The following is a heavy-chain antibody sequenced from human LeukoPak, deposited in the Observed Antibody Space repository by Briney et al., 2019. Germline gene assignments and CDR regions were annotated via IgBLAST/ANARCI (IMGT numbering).Heavy chain of an antibody. J-gene: IGHJ4*02. CDR1: GYSISSGYY. D-gene: IGHD2-2*01. V-gene: IGHV4-38-2*02. CDR3: ARVGSPEDIVVVPAAILSTHYFDY. CDR2: IYHSGST. Sequence: PSETLSLTCTVSGYSISSGYYWGWIRQPPGKGLEWIGSIYHSGSTYYNPSLKSRVTISVDTSKNQFSLKLSSVTAADTAVYYCARVGSPEDIVVVPAAILSTHYFDYWGQGTLVTVSS.